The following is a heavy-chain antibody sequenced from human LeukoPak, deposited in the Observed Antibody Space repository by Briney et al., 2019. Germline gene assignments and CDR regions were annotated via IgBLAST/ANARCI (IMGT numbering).Heavy chain of an antibody. CDR3: ARGQGLAWGYYYYYMDV. D-gene: IGHD6-19*01. CDR2: INHSGST. J-gene: IGHJ6*03. V-gene: IGHV4-34*01. CDR1: GGSFSGYY. Sequence: SETLSLTCAVYGGSFSGYYWSWIRQPPGKGLEWIGEINHSGSTNYNPSLKSRVTIPVDTSKNQFSLKLSSVTAADTAVYYCARGQGLAWGYYYYYMDVWGKGTTVTVSS.